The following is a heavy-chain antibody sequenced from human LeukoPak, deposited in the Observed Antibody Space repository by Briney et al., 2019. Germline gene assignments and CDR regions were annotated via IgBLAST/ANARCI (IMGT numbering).Heavy chain of an antibody. CDR3: ARAPAWIQLWDYYYYGMDV. V-gene: IGHV1-18*01. Sequence: ASVKVSCKASGYTFTSYGIGWVRRAPGQGLEWMGWISAYNGNTNYAQKLQGRVTMTTDTSTSTAYMELRSLRSDDTAVYYCARAPAWIQLWDYYYYGMDVWGQGTTVTVSS. CDR1: GYTFTSYG. CDR2: ISAYNGNT. D-gene: IGHD5-18*01. J-gene: IGHJ6*02.